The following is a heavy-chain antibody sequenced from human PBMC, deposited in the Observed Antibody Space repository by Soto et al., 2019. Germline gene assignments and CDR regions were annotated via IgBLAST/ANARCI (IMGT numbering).Heavy chain of an antibody. CDR2: INAGNGNT. Sequence: QVPLVQSGAEVKKPGASVKVSCKASGYTFTSYAMHWVRQAPGQRLEWMGWINAGNGNTKYSQKFQGRVTITRDTSASTAYMELSSLRSEDTAVYYCARAGVRGGTQSQWFDPWGQGTLVTVSS. V-gene: IGHV1-3*01. CDR1: GYTFTSYA. J-gene: IGHJ5*02. CDR3: ARAGVRGGTQSQWFDP. D-gene: IGHD3-10*01.